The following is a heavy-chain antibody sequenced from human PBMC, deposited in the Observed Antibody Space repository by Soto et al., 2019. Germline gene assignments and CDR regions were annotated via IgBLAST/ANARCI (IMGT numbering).Heavy chain of an antibody. CDR2: ISAYNGNT. CDR3: ARGPRGTIFGVVIPHPFDY. D-gene: IGHD3-3*01. CDR1: GYTFTSYG. Sequence: ASVKVSCKASGYTFTSYGISWVRQAPGQGLEWMGSISAYNGNTNYAQKLQGRVTMTTDTSTSTAYMELRSLRSDDTAVYYCARGPRGTIFGVVIPHPFDYWGQGTLVTVSS. J-gene: IGHJ4*02. V-gene: IGHV1-18*04.